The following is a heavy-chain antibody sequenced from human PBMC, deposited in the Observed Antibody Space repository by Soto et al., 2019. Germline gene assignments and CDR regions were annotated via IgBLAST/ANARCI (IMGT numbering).Heavy chain of an antibody. D-gene: IGHD2-2*01. J-gene: IGHJ4*02. CDR1: GYTFTSYG. V-gene: IGHV1-18*01. Sequence: QVQLVQSGAEVKKPGASVKVSCKASGYTFTSYGISWVRQAPGQGLEWMGWISAYNGNTNYAQKLQGRATMTTDTPTSTAYMELRSRRADATAEYCCAGDAAVGLFDYWGQGTLVTVSS. CDR2: ISAYNGNT. CDR3: AGDAAVGLFDY.